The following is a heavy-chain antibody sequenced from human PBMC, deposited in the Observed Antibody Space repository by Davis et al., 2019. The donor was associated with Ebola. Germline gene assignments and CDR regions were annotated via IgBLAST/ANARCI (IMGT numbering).Heavy chain of an antibody. V-gene: IGHV4-30-2*01. D-gene: IGHD5-18*01. CDR3: ARGRRYSYGPPRY. Sequence: SETLSLTCAVSGGSISSGGYAWSWIRQPPGKGLEWIGEINHSGSTNYNPSLKSRVTISVDTSKNQFSLKLSSVTAADTAVYYCARGRRYSYGPPRYWGQGTLVTVSS. CDR2: INHSGST. CDR1: GGSISSGGYA. J-gene: IGHJ4*02.